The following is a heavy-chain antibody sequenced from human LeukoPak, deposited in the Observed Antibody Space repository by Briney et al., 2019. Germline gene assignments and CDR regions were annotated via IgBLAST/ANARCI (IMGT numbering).Heavy chain of an antibody. D-gene: IGHD6-19*01. CDR2: INTNTGNP. J-gene: IGHJ4*02. V-gene: IGHV7-4-1*02. CDR1: GYTFTSYA. Sequence: ASVKVSRKASGYTFTSYAMNWVRQAPGQGLEWMGWINTNTGNPTYAQGFTGRFVFSLDTSVSTAYLQISSLKAEDTAVYYCARMESSGWSHYFDYWGQGTLVTVSS. CDR3: ARMESSGWSHYFDY.